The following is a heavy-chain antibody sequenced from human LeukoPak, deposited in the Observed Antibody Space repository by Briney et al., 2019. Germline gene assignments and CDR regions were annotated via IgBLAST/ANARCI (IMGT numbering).Heavy chain of an antibody. CDR2: IIPIFGTA. D-gene: IGHD3-16*02. CDR3: ARFLGELSLPGDN. Sequence: GASVKVSCKASGGTFSSYAISWVRQAPGQGLEWMGGIIPIFGTANYAQKFQGRVTITADESTSTAYMELSSLRSEDTAVYYCARFLGELSLPGDNWGQGTLVTVSS. V-gene: IGHV1-69*13. J-gene: IGHJ4*02. CDR1: GGTFSSYA.